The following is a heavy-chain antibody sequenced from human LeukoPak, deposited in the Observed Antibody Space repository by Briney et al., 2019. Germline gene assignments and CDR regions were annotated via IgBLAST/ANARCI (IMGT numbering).Heavy chain of an antibody. D-gene: IGHD6-19*01. CDR3: ARDREVAVAGTDY. CDR2: IYYSGST. J-gene: IGHJ4*02. V-gene: IGHV4-30-4*08. CDR1: GGSVSSGDYY. Sequence: KPSETLSLTCTVSGGSVSSGDYYWSWIRQPPGKGLEWIGYIYYSGSTYYNPSLKSRVTISVDTSKNQFSLKLSSVTAADTAVYYCARDREVAVAGTDYWGQGTLVTVSS.